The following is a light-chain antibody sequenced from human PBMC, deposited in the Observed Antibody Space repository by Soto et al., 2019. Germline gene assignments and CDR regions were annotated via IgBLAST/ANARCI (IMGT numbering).Light chain of an antibody. V-gene: IGLV2-8*01. CDR1: SSDVGGYEY. Sequence: QSVLTQPPSASGSPGQSVTISCTGSSSDVGGYEYVSWYQQHPGKAPKLIIYEVIKRPSGVPDRFSGSKSGNTASLTVSGLQAEDEAEYFCCSSAPESTYVFGTGTKVTVL. CDR3: CSSAPESTYV. J-gene: IGLJ1*01. CDR2: EVI.